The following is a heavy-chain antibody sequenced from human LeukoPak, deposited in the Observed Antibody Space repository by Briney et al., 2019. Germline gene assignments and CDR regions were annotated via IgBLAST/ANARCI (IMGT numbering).Heavy chain of an antibody. Sequence: PGGSLRLSCSASGFTFSNYAMHWVRHAPGKGLEWVAIISDDGSDKSYGDSVKGRFTISRDNSKNTLYLQMNSLRDDDTAVYHCAKDSAQQDRGYYGLDVWGQGTTVTVSS. CDR1: GFTFSNYA. V-gene: IGHV3-30*18. CDR3: AKDSAQQDRGYYGLDV. J-gene: IGHJ6*02. CDR2: ISDDGSDK. D-gene: IGHD6-13*01.